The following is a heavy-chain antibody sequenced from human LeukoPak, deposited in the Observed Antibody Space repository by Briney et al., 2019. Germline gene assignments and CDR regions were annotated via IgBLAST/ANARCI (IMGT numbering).Heavy chain of an antibody. CDR3: AKMTELTGDSFDS. D-gene: IGHD2-21*02. V-gene: IGHV3-23*01. Sequence: GGSLRLSCAPSGFTFSSFVMRCVRQAPGKGLEWVSAISGSGGHTFYADSVKGRFTISRDNSKNTLSLEMNSLRADDTAVYYCAKMTELTGDSFDSWGQETLVTVSS. CDR1: GFTFSSFV. CDR2: ISGSGGHT. J-gene: IGHJ4*02.